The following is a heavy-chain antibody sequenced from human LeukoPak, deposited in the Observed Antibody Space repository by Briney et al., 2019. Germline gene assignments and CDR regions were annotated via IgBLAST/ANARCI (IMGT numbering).Heavy chain of an antibody. CDR3: ARDGGPERSCSSTSCYMGSDYGMDV. Sequence: PGGSLRLSCAASGFTFSSYSMNWVRQAPGKGLEWVSYISSSSSTIYYADSVKGRFTISRDNAKNSLYLQMNSLRDEDTAVYYCARDGGPERSCSSTSCYMGSDYGMDVWGQGTTVTVSS. J-gene: IGHJ6*02. V-gene: IGHV3-48*02. CDR1: GFTFSSYS. CDR2: ISSSSSTI. D-gene: IGHD2-2*02.